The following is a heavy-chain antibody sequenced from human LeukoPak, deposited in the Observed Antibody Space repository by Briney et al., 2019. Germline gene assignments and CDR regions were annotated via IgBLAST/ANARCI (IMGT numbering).Heavy chain of an antibody. D-gene: IGHD3-22*01. CDR3: AKDSTYDSSGYYDY. CDR1: GFTFRSYA. V-gene: IGHV3-23*01. J-gene: IGHJ4*02. CDR2: ISGSGGST. Sequence: GGSLRLSCAASGFTFRSYAMNWVRQAPGKGLEWVSAISGSGGSTYYADSVKGRFTISGDNSKNTLYLQMNSLRVEDTAIYFCAKDSTYDSSGYYDYWGQGTLVTVSS.